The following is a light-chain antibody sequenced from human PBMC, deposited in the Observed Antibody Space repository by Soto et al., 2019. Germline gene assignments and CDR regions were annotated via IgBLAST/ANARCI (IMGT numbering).Light chain of an antibody. Sequence: EIVLTQSPGTLSLSPGERATLSCRASQTVTSNYLAWYHQKPGQSPRLLMYGASSRATGIPDRFSGSGSGTDFTLTISRLEPEDCAIYYCHQYCSSPHTFGQGTKLEIK. CDR2: GAS. CDR1: QTVTSNY. V-gene: IGKV3-20*01. CDR3: HQYCSSPHT. J-gene: IGKJ2*01.